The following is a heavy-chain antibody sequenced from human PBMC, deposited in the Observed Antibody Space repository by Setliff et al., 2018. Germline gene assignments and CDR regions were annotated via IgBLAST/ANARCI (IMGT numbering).Heavy chain of an antibody. D-gene: IGHD6-13*01. Sequence: GGSLRLSCAASGLTFNTYAMSWVRQPPGKGLEWVSSISDTALGIYYADSVRGRFTISRDNSKKTLYLQMNSLRAEDTAVYYCVKDVVGYSSTWPKRDYFDYWGQGTLVTSPQ. CDR2: ISDTALGI. J-gene: IGHJ4*02. CDR1: GLTFNTYA. V-gene: IGHV3-23*01. CDR3: VKDVVGYSSTWPKRDYFDY.